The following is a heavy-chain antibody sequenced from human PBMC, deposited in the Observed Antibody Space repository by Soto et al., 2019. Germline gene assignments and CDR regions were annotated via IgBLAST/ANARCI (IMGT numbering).Heavy chain of an antibody. V-gene: IGHV1-24*01. Sequence: ASVKVSCKVSGYTLTELSMHWVRQAPGKGLEWMGGFDPEDGETIYAQKFQGRVTMTEDTSTDTAYMELSSLRSEDTAVYYCATDVAVARIYYLDYWGQGTLVTVSS. CDR1: GYTLTELS. J-gene: IGHJ4*02. CDR3: ATDVAVARIYYLDY. CDR2: FDPEDGET. D-gene: IGHD6-19*01.